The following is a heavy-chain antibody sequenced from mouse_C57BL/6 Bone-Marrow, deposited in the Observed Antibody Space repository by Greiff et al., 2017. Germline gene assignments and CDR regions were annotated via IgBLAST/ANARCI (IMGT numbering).Heavy chain of an antibody. D-gene: IGHD1-1*01. V-gene: IGHV1-54*01. CDR1: GYAFTNYL. CDR3: ARGRILHPWYGDV. CDR2: INPGSGGT. Sequence: QVQLQQSGAELVRPGTSVKVSCKASGYAFTNYLIEWVKQRPGQGLEWIGVINPGSGGTNYNEKFKGKATLTADKSSSTAYMQLSSLTSEDSAVXFCARGRILHPWYGDVWGTGTTVTVSS. J-gene: IGHJ1*03.